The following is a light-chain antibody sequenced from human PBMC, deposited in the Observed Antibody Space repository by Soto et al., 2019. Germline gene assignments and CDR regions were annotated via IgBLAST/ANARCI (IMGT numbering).Light chain of an antibody. J-gene: IGLJ2*01. V-gene: IGLV2-14*03. Sequence: QSALTQPASVSGSPGQSITISCTGTSSDVGGYNYVSWYQHHPGKVPKLLIYDVNMRPPGISNRFSGSKSGNTASLTISGIQAEYEGYYYCGSYTNSITLVFGGATKLTVL. CDR3: GSYTNSITLV. CDR1: SSDVGGYNY. CDR2: DVN.